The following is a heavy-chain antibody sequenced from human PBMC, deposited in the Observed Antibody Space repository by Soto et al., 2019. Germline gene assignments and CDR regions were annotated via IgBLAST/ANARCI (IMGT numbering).Heavy chain of an antibody. CDR3: ARNRETVGATTRYYYYGMDV. J-gene: IGHJ6*02. CDR1: GYTFTSYA. Sequence: ASVKVSCKASGYTFTSYAMHWVRQAPGQRLEWMGWINAGNGNTKYSQKSQGRVTITRDTSASTAYMELSSLRSEDTAVYYCARNRETVGATTRYYYYGMDVWGQGTTVTVS. V-gene: IGHV1-3*01. CDR2: INAGNGNT. D-gene: IGHD1-26*01.